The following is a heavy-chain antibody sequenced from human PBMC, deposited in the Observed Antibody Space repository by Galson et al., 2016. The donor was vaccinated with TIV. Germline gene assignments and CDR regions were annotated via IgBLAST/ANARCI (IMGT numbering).Heavy chain of an antibody. D-gene: IGHD1-14*01. V-gene: IGHV4-39*07. CDR2: IFYRGTT. J-gene: IGHJ3*01. CDR3: PRGRRLQGMTHAVFHV. Sequence: ETLSLTCTVSGASISSDASYWDWIRQPPGKGLEWPGNIFYRGTTYNNPSLKRRVTMSVATSRNQFSRRLAHVTAADTAVYYCPRGRRLQGMTHAVFHVWGQGILVTVSS. CDR1: GASISSDASY.